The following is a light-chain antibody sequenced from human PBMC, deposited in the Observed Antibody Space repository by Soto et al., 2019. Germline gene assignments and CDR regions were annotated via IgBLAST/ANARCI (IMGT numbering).Light chain of an antibody. Sequence: EIVMTQSPATLSVSPGQRATLSCRASQSVSRNLAWYQQKHGQAPRLLLYGASTRATGIPARFSGSGYGTDFNLTISSLQSEDSAVYYCQQYNNWPPPFGQGTRLEIK. V-gene: IGKV3-15*01. CDR1: QSVSRN. CDR2: GAS. CDR3: QQYNNWPPP. J-gene: IGKJ5*01.